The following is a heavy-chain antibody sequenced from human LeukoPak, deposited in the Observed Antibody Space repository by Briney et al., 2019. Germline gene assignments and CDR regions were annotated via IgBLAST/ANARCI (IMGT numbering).Heavy chain of an antibody. CDR2: ISSSSSTI. Sequence: GGSLRLSCAASGFTFSSYSMNWVRQAPGKGLEWVSYISSSSSTIYYADSVKGRFTISRDNAKNSLYLQMNSLRAEDTAIYYCAQDGTTTRYNWFDSWGQGTLVTVSS. CDR3: AQDGTTTRYNWFDS. D-gene: IGHD1-7*01. J-gene: IGHJ5*01. CDR1: GFTFSSYS. V-gene: IGHV3-48*01.